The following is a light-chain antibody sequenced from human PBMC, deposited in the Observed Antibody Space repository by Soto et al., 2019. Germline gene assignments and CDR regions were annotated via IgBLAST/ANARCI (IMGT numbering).Light chain of an antibody. CDR1: QGISNY. CDR2: AAS. CDR3: KKYNSAPLT. V-gene: IGKV1-27*01. J-gene: IGKJ4*01. Sequence: DIQMTQSPSSLAASVGDRVTITCRASQGISNYLAWYQQKAGKVPELLIYAASTLQSGVPSRFNVSGSGTDFTLTIYSVQPEDVASYYCKKYNSAPLTFGGGTKVEIK.